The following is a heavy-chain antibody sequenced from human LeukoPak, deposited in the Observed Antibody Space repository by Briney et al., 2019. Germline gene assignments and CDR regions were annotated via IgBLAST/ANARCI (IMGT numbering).Heavy chain of an antibody. J-gene: IGHJ4*02. CDR1: GGSFSSSSYY. CDR3: ARTVGYNYFDY. D-gene: IGHD6-13*01. Sequence: PSETLSLTCTVSGGSFSSSSYYWGWIRQPPGKGLEWIGSIYYSGSTYSNPSLKSRVAISVDTSKNQFSLKLSSVTAADTAVYYCARTVGYNYFDYWGQGTLVTVSS. CDR2: IYYSGST. V-gene: IGHV4-31*03.